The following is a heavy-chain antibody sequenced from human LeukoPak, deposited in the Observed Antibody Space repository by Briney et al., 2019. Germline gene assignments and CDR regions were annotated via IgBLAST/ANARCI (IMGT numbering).Heavy chain of an antibody. CDR1: GFTFSSYS. CDR2: ISSSSSYI. CDR3: ARQQWLDGGYYFDY. D-gene: IGHD6-19*01. J-gene: IGHJ4*02. Sequence: GGSLRLSCAASGFTFSSYSMNWVRQAPGKGLEWVSSISSSSSYIYYADSVKGRFTISRDNAKNSLYLQMNSLRAEDTAVYYCARQQWLDGGYYFDYWGQGTLVTVSS. V-gene: IGHV3-21*01.